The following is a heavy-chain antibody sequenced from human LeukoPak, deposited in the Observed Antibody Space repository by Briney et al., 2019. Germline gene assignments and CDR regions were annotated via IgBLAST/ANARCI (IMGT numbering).Heavy chain of an antibody. CDR3: ARDRHDFWHRFDAFDI. Sequence: ASVKVSCKASGYTYTSYYMHWVRQAPGQGLEWMGIINPSGGSTSYAQKFQGRVTMTRDTSTSTVYMELSSLRSEDTAVYYCARDRHDFWHRFDAFDIWGQGTMVTVSS. CDR1: GYTYTSYY. J-gene: IGHJ3*02. CDR2: INPSGGST. D-gene: IGHD3-3*01. V-gene: IGHV1-46*03.